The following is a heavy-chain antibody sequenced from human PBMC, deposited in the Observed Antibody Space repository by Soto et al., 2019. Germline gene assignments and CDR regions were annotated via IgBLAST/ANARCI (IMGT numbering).Heavy chain of an antibody. Sequence: QVQLVQSGAEVKKPGASVKVSCKASGYTFTSYGISWVRQAPGQGLEWMGWISAYNGNTNYAQKLQGRATMTTDTSTSTAYMELRSLRSDDTAVYYCARAGTGLLEWLLDAFDIWGQGTMVTVSS. CDR3: ARAGTGLLEWLLDAFDI. CDR1: GYTFTSYG. J-gene: IGHJ3*02. V-gene: IGHV1-18*01. D-gene: IGHD3-3*01. CDR2: ISAYNGNT.